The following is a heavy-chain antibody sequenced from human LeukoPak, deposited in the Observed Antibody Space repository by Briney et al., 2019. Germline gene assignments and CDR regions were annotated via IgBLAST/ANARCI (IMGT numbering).Heavy chain of an antibody. Sequence: GGSLRLSCAASGFTFSNAWMSWVRQAPGKGLEWVGRIKSKTDGGTTDYAAPVKGRFTISRDDSKNTLYLQMNSLKTEDTAVYYCTTDPLRRYYDFFGDVWGKGTTVTVSS. J-gene: IGHJ6*04. CDR1: GFTFSNAW. V-gene: IGHV3-15*01. CDR3: TTDPLRRYYDFFGDV. CDR2: IKSKTDGGTT. D-gene: IGHD3-3*01.